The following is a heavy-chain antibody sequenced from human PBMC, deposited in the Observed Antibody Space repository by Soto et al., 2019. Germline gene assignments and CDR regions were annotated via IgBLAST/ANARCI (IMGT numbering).Heavy chain of an antibody. CDR3: AREICAGGSCYRTFDY. V-gene: IGHV1-18*01. CDR1: GYTFSTSG. CDR2: ISSYNVNT. Sequence: QVQLVQSGAEVKNPGASVKVSCKASGYTFSTSGISWVRQAPGQGLEWVGWISSYNVNTNYAQKLQGRVTMTTDTSTSPAYMGLRSLTSDDTAVYYCAREICAGGSCYRTFDYWGQGTLVTVSS. J-gene: IGHJ4*02. D-gene: IGHD2-15*01.